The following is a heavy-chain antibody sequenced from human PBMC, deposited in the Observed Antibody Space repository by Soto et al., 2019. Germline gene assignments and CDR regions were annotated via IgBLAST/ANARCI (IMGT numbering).Heavy chain of an antibody. J-gene: IGHJ4*02. CDR2: IIAYNGNI. CDR1: AYTXNNYG. Sequence: AXSXKVSYQASAYTXNNYGIGWGRQAPGQGLEWMGWIIAYNGNINYAQKFRGRVTMTTDTSTSSAYLEVRIMRSDDTAVYYCARSGSSWNLREFDSWGQGTLVTVSS. V-gene: IGHV1-18*01. D-gene: IGHD6-13*01. CDR3: ARSGSSWNLREFDS.